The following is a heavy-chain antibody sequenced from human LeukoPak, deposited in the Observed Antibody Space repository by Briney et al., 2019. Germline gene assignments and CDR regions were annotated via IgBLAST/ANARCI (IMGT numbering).Heavy chain of an antibody. V-gene: IGHV3-7*03. J-gene: IGHJ4*02. Sequence: GGSLRLSCAASGFTFSSYWMSWVRQAPGKGLEWVANIKQDGSEKYYVDSVKGRFTIPRDNAKNSLYLQMNSLRAEDTAVYYCAREGLGVWGSYRYTATNDFDYWSQGTLVTVSS. D-gene: IGHD3-16*02. CDR3: AREGLGVWGSYRYTATNDFDY. CDR1: GFTFSSYW. CDR2: IKQDGSEK.